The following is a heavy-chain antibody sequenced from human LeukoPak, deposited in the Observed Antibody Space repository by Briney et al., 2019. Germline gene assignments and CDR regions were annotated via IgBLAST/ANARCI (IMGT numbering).Heavy chain of an antibody. CDR2: ISVSGNT. D-gene: IGHD3-22*01. Sequence: PGGSLRLSCAASGFTLSSYAMSWVRQGPGKGLEWVSAISVSGNTYHADSVKGRFTISRDSSKNTLYLQMNSLRAEDTAVYYCAKIQEDYYDSSGTFDYWGQGTLVTVSS. CDR3: AKIQEDYYDSSGTFDY. CDR1: GFTLSSYA. V-gene: IGHV3-23*01. J-gene: IGHJ4*02.